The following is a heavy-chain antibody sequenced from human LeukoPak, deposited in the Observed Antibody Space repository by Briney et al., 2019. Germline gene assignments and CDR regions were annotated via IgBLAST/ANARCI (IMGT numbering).Heavy chain of an antibody. Sequence: ALVKVSCKASGYTFTSYYMHWVRQAPGQGLEWMGIINPSGGSTSYAQKFQGRVTMTRDTSTSTVYMELSSLRSEDTAVYYCALYGSGSYVDYWGQGTLVTVSS. CDR2: INPSGGST. J-gene: IGHJ4*02. V-gene: IGHV1-46*01. CDR1: GYTFTSYY. CDR3: ALYGSGSYVDY. D-gene: IGHD3-10*01.